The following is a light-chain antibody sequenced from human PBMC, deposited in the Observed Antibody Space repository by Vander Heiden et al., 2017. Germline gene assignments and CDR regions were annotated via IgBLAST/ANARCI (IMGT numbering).Light chain of an antibody. Sequence: EIVLTQSPATLSLSPGERATLSCRASQSVSGYLAWYQQKPGQAPRLLIYDTSSRATGIPARFSGSGYGTDFTLTISTLEPEDFAVYYCQQRSNWPLLTFGGGTKVEIK. CDR2: DTS. CDR1: QSVSGY. J-gene: IGKJ4*01. CDR3: QQRSNWPLLT. V-gene: IGKV3-11*01.